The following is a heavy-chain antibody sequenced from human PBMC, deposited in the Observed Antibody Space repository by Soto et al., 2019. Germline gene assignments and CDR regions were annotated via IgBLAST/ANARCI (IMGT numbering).Heavy chain of an antibody. V-gene: IGHV4-31*11. CDR3: ARDSLSENYFDY. CDR1: GGSISSGGYY. Sequence: SETLSLTCVVSGGSISSGGYYWSWIRQHPGKGLEWIGYIYYSGSTYYNPSLKSRVTISVDTSKNQFSLKLSSVTAADTAVYYCARDSLSENYFDYWGQGTLVTVSS. CDR2: IYYSGST. J-gene: IGHJ4*02.